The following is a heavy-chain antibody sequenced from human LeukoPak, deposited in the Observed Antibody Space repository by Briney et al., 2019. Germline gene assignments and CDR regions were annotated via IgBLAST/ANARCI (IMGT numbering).Heavy chain of an antibody. J-gene: IGHJ4*02. CDR1: GFTVSGNY. Sequence: GGSLRLSCAASGFTVSGNYMTWVRQAPGKGLEWVSVVYSGGSTYYSDSVKGRFTISRDNAKNSLYLQMNSLRAEDTAVYYCASTRRIAAAALYFDYWGQGTRVTVSS. V-gene: IGHV3-66*01. CDR3: ASTRRIAAAALYFDY. D-gene: IGHD6-13*01. CDR2: VYSGGST.